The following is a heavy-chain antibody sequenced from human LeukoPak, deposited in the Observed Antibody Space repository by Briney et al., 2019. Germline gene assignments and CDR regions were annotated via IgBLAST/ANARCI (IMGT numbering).Heavy chain of an antibody. CDR1: GYTFTHYG. D-gene: IGHD3-16*01. Sequence: ASVKVSCKASGYTFTHYGITWARQAPGQGLAWMGWINTYNGDTKCAQKLQGRVTMTTDTSTSTAFMELRSLRSDDSAVYYCARGIRSPLFDYWGLGTLVTVSP. CDR3: ARGIRSPLFDY. J-gene: IGHJ4*02. V-gene: IGHV1-18*01. CDR2: INTYNGDT.